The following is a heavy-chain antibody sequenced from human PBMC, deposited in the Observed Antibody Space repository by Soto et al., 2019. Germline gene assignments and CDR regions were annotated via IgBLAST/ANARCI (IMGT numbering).Heavy chain of an antibody. D-gene: IGHD3-3*01. J-gene: IGHJ4*02. Sequence: GASVKVSCKASGYTFTSYGISWVRQAPGQGLEWMGWISAYNGNTNYAQKLQGRVTMTTDTSTSTAYMELRSLRSDDTAVHYCARGGTYDFWSGYYTEGFDYWGQGTLVTVSS. CDR3: ARGGTYDFWSGYYTEGFDY. CDR1: GYTFTSYG. V-gene: IGHV1-18*04. CDR2: ISAYNGNT.